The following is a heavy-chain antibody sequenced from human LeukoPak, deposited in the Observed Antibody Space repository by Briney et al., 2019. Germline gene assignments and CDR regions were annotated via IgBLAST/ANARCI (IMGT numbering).Heavy chain of an antibody. CDR3: VRRFLGYERSYDY. CDR1: EYSFSTYW. Sequence: GESLKISCKASEYSFSTYWIGWVRQMPGKGLEWMGIIYPDDSDTRYSPSFQGQVTMSADKSISTAYLQWSSLKASDTAMYYCVRRFLGYERSYDYWGQGTLVTVSS. J-gene: IGHJ4*02. V-gene: IGHV5-51*01. CDR2: IYPDDSDT. D-gene: IGHD3-3*01.